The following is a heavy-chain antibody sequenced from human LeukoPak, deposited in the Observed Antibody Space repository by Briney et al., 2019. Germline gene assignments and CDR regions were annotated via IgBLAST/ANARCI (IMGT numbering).Heavy chain of an antibody. D-gene: IGHD1-26*01. CDR3: AATGGATTPPFDY. CDR1: GFTFSSYSM. V-gene: IGHV4-4*01. J-gene: IGHJ4*02. Sequence: GSLRLSCAASGFTFSSYSMNWVRQPPGKGLEWIGEIYHSGSTNYNPSLKSRVTISVDKSKNQFSLKLSSVTAPDTAAYFCAATGGATTPPFDYWGQGTLVTVSS. CDR2: IYHSGST.